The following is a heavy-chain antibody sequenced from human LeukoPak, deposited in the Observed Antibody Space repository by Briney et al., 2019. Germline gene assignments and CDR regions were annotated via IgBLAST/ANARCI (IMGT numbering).Heavy chain of an antibody. CDR1: GFTFSDYY. J-gene: IGHJ4*02. CDR2: ISSSGSSI. D-gene: IGHD3-3*01. Sequence: GGSLRLSCTASGFTFSDYYMSWIRQAPGKGLEWVSYISSSGSSIFYADSVKGRFTISRDNAKNSLYLQMNGLRAEDTALYYCARFGYDFWSGYHDCWGQGTPVTVSS. V-gene: IGHV3-11*01. CDR3: ARFGYDFWSGYHDC.